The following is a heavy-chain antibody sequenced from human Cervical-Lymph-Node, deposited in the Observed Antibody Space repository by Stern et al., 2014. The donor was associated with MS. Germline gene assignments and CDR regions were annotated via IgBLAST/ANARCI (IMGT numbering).Heavy chain of an antibody. Sequence: QVQLGQSGAEVKKPGASVKVSCKASGYTFTSYGISWVRQAPGQGLEWMGWISAYNGNTNYAQKLQGRVTMTTDTSTSTAYMELRSLRSDDTAVYYCAREPLRITMVRGAWFDPWGQGTLVTVSS. D-gene: IGHD3-10*01. J-gene: IGHJ5*02. V-gene: IGHV1-18*04. CDR2: ISAYNGNT. CDR1: GYTFTSYG. CDR3: AREPLRITMVRGAWFDP.